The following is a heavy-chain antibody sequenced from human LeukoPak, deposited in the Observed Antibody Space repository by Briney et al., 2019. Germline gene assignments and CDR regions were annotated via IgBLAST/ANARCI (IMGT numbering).Heavy chain of an antibody. D-gene: IGHD6-19*01. Sequence: GGSLRLSCAASGFTFSRYAMSWVRQAPGKGLEWVSTISDSGSSTYYTDSVKGRFTFSRDNSKNTLHLQMNSLRAEDTAVYYCTKDHGFYSSGWHPLFDHWGQGTLVTVTP. V-gene: IGHV3-23*01. J-gene: IGHJ4*02. CDR2: ISDSGSST. CDR1: GFTFSRYA. CDR3: TKDHGFYSSGWHPLFDH.